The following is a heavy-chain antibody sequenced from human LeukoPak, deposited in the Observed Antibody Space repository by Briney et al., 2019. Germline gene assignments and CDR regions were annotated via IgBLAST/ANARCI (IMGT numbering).Heavy chain of an antibody. D-gene: IGHD6-19*01. CDR2: ISGSGITK. J-gene: IGHJ5*02. CDR3: AKDWDKSGWYRFDP. Sequence: GGPLRLSCAASGFPFSNYSLPWIRQAPGRGLEWFSGISGSGITKEYADSVKGRFTISRDNSKNTLYLQMDSLRVEDTALYHCAKDWDKSGWYRFDPWGQGTLVTVSS. V-gene: IGHV3-23*01. CDR1: GFPFSNYS.